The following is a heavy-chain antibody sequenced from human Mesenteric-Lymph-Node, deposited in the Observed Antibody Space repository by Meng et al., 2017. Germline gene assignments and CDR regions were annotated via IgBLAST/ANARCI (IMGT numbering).Heavy chain of an antibody. Sequence: SETLSLTCTVSGYSISSGYYWGWIRQPPGKGLEWIGSIYQSGSTHYNPSLKSLVTISVDTSKNQFSLKLSSVTAADTAVYYCARVALGGYYDSSGYYSVYFDYWGQGTLVTVSS. CDR1: GYSISSGYY. CDR3: ARVALGGYYDSSGYYSVYFDY. D-gene: IGHD3-22*01. CDR2: IYQSGST. J-gene: IGHJ4*02. V-gene: IGHV4-38-2*02.